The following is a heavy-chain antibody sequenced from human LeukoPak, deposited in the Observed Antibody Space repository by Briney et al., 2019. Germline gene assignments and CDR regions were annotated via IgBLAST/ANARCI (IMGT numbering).Heavy chain of an antibody. CDR2: IYYSGST. Sequence: SETLSLTCTVSGGSISSYYWSWIRQPPGKGLEWIGYIYYSGSTNYNPSLKSRVTISVDTSKNQFSLRLSSVTAADTAVYYCARLGYYDSSGYSGFDYWGQGTLVTVSS. D-gene: IGHD3-22*01. J-gene: IGHJ4*02. CDR3: ARLGYYDSSGYSGFDY. V-gene: IGHV4-59*08. CDR1: GGSISSYY.